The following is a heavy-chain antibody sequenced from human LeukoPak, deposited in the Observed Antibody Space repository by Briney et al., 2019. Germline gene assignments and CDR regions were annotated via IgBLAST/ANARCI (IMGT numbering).Heavy chain of an antibody. CDR2: INPNSGGT. Sequence: ASVKVSCKASGGTFSSYAISWVRQAPGQGLEWMGWINPNSGGTNYAQKFQGWVTMTRDTSISTAYMELSRLRSDDTAVYYCARGGYDSNPFDYWGQGTLVTVSS. D-gene: IGHD3-22*01. CDR1: GGTFSSYA. J-gene: IGHJ4*02. V-gene: IGHV1-2*04. CDR3: ARGGYDSNPFDY.